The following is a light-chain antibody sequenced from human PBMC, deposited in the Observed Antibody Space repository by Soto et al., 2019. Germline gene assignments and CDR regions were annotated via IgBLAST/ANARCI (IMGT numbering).Light chain of an antibody. J-gene: IGKJ2*01. CDR1: QSVSSSY. CDR2: GAS. CDR3: QQYGSSPYT. V-gene: IGKV3-20*01. Sequence: EIVLTQSPGTLSLSPGERATLSCRASQSVSSSYLAWYQQKPGQAPRLLIYGASSRATGIPDRFSGSGSGTDFTLTISRLEPEDFAVYYCQQYGSSPYTSGQGNKLEIK.